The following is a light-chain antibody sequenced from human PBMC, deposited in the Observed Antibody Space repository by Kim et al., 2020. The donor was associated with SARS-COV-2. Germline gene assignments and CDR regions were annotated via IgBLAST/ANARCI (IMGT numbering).Light chain of an antibody. CDR1: NIGSKS. CDR2: DDS. Sequence: SYELTQPPSVSVAPGQTARITCGGNNIGSKSVQWYQQKPGQAPVVVIKDDSDRPSGIPERFSGSNSGNTATLTISRVEAGDEADYYCQVWDTPSDHFVFGAGTKVTVL. J-gene: IGLJ1*01. CDR3: QVWDTPSDHFV. V-gene: IGLV3-21*02.